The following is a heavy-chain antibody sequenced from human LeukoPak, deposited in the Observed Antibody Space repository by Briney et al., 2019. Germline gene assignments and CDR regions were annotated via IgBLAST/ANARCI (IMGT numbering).Heavy chain of an antibody. CDR2: INPGDSDT. V-gene: IGHV5-51*01. D-gene: IGHD4-17*01. Sequence: GESLKISCKASGYSFTNYWIGWVRQMPGKGLEWMGIINPGDSDTRYSLSFQGQVTISADKSISTAYLQWSSLRASDIAMYYCARLRDYGDYAGYFDYWGQGTLVTVSS. CDR3: ARLRDYGDYAGYFDY. J-gene: IGHJ4*02. CDR1: GYSFTNYW.